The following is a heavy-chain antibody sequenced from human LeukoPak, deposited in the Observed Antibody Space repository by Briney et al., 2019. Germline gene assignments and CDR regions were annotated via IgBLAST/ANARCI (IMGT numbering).Heavy chain of an antibody. J-gene: IGHJ3*02. CDR3: VRGDGAFDI. V-gene: IGHV3-74*01. D-gene: IGHD1-26*01. CDR2: INNYGTST. Sequence: GGSLRLSCAASGFTFSTYWMHWVRQAPGKGLVWVSRINNYGTSTSYSGSVKGRFTISRDNAKNTLYLQMNSLRAEDTAVYYCVRGDGAFDIWGQGTMVTVSS. CDR1: GFTFSTYW.